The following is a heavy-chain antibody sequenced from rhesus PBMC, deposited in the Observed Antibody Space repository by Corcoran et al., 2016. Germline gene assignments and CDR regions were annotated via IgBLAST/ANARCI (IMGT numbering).Heavy chain of an antibody. D-gene: IGHD6-31*01. J-gene: IGHJ4*01. CDR2: ISEGAGTI. CDR3: RGVIAAAGDDY. CDR1: GFTLSSYE. Sequence: DVQLVESGGGLVKPGGSLRLSCVASGFTLSSYEMQLVRQAPGMGLEGVSVISEGAGTIVYAYTVTCPCTISRDDAKNSLFLQMNSLRAEDTAVYDCRGVIAAAGDDYWGQGVLVTVSS. V-gene: IGHV3-100*02.